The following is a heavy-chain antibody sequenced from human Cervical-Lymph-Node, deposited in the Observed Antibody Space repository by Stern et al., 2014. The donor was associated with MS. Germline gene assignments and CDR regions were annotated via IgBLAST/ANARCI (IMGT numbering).Heavy chain of an antibody. Sequence: QRVESGGAVVQPGRSLRLSCAASGFTFSSYGMHWVRQAPGQGLERVTVISYDGNHKYYAASEKGRFTISRDNSKNTLHLQMNSVTPDDTAIYYCARDYEDTSMLFDHWGQGTLVTVSS. J-gene: IGHJ4*02. D-gene: IGHD2-8*01. V-gene: IGHV3-30*03. CDR1: GFTFSSYG. CDR2: ISYDGNHK. CDR3: ARDYEDTSMLFDH.